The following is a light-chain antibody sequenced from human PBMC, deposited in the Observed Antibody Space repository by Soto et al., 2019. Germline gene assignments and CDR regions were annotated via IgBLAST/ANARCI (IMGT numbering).Light chain of an antibody. CDR3: QQYNTYST. J-gene: IGKJ5*01. Sequence: IQMTQSPSSLSASVGDRVTMSCRASQGIRSDLGWYQQKPGKAPKLLIYDAPSLESGVPSRFSGRRSGTEFTLTISSLQPDDFGTYYCQQYNTYSTFGQGTRLEIK. CDR1: QGIRSD. CDR2: DAP. V-gene: IGKV1-13*02.